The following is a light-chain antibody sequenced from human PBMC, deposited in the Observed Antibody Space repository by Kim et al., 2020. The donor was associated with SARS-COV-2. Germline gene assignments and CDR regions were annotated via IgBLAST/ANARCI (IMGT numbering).Light chain of an antibody. Sequence: ASVGDRVTITCRASQNIITWLAWFQQKPGKAPNLLIYKASSLESGVPSRFSGSGSGTEFTLTISSLQPDDFATYYCQQYNSYPWTFGQGTKVDIK. CDR3: QQYNSYPWT. CDR1: QNIITW. CDR2: KAS. V-gene: IGKV1-5*03. J-gene: IGKJ1*01.